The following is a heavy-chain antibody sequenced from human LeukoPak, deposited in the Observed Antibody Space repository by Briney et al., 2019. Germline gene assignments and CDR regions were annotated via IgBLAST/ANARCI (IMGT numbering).Heavy chain of an antibody. CDR3: ARDQVVMITFGGVIEQRYYGMDV. CDR2: INHSGST. J-gene: IGHJ6*02. V-gene: IGHV4-34*01. Sequence: SETLSLTCAVYGGSFSDYYWSWIRQPPGKGLEWIGEINHSGSTNYNPSLKSRVTMSVDTSKNQFSLKLSSVTAADTAVYYCARDQVVMITFGGVIEQRYYGMDVWGQGTTVTVSS. CDR1: GGSFSDYY. D-gene: IGHD3-16*02.